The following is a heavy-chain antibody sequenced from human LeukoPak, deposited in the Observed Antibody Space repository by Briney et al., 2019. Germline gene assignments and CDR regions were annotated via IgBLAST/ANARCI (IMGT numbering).Heavy chain of an antibody. CDR2: INPNSGGT. Sequence: ASVKVSCKASGYTFTGYYMHWVRQAPGQGLEWMGWINPNSGGTNYAQKFRGRVTMIRDTSISTAYMELSRLRSDDTAVYYCARGGLRLGELSSYYYGMDVWGQGTTVTVSS. V-gene: IGHV1-2*02. CDR3: ARGGLRLGELSSYYYGMDV. CDR1: GYTFTGYY. J-gene: IGHJ6*02. D-gene: IGHD3-16*02.